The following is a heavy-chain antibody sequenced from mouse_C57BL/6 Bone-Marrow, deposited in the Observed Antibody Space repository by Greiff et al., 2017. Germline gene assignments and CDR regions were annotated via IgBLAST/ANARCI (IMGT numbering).Heavy chain of an antibody. D-gene: IGHD2-5*01. CDR1: GFTFTDYY. J-gene: IGHJ4*01. CDR2: IRNKANGYTT. CDR3: ARYRAYYSNYDAMDY. V-gene: IGHV7-3*01. Sequence: EVQLVESGGGLVKPGGSLSLSCAASGFTFTDYYMSWVRQPPGKALEWLGFIRNKANGYTTEYSASVKGRFTISRDNSQSILYLQMNALRAEDSATYYCARYRAYYSNYDAMDYWGQGTSVTVSS.